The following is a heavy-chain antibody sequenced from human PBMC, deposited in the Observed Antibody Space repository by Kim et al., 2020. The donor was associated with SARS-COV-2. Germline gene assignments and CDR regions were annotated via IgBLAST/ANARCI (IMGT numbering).Heavy chain of an antibody. CDR2: ISYDGSNK. D-gene: IGHD6-19*01. Sequence: GGSLRLSCAASGFTFSSYGMHWVRQAPGKGLEWVAVISYDGSNKYYADSVKGRFTISRDNSKNTLYLQMNSLRAEDTAVYYCARVSGYSSGWHLYYYYYGMDVWGQGTTVTVSS. CDR3: ARVSGYSSGWHLYYYYYGMDV. CDR1: GFTFSSYG. V-gene: IGHV3-33*05. J-gene: IGHJ6*02.